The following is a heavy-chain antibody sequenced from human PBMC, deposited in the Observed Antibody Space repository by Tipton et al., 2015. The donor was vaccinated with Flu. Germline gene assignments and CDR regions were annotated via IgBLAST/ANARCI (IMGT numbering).Heavy chain of an antibody. D-gene: IGHD2-2*01. CDR1: GYTFNTYG. CDR3: ARDMPQGVVVIPPAKRFDH. Sequence: QSGAEVKPPGASVKVSCKTSGYTFNTYGISWVRQAPGQGLEWMGWISPYTDNSNYAQKFRGRVTLTTDTSTTTAYLEMRNLRLDDTAVYFCARDMPQGVVVIPPAKRFDHWGQGTLVSVSS. V-gene: IGHV1-18*01. CDR2: ISPYTDNS. J-gene: IGHJ4*02.